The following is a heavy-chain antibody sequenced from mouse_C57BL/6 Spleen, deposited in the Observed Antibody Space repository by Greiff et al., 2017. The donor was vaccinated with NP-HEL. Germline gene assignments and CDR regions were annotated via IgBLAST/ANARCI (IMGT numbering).Heavy chain of an antibody. V-gene: IGHV1-69*01. CDR2: IDPSDSYT. Sequence: QVQLQQSGAELVMPGASVKLSCKASGYTFTSYWMHWVKQRPGQGLEWIGEIDPSDSYTNYNQKFKGKSTLTVDKSSSTAYMQLSSLTSEDSAVYYCARFDDGYFYFDYWGQGTTLTVSS. CDR1: GYTFTSYW. J-gene: IGHJ2*01. D-gene: IGHD2-3*01. CDR3: ARFDDGYFYFDY.